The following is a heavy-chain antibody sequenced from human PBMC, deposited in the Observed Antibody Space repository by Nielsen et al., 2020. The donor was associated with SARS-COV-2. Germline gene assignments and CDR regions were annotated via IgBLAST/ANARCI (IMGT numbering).Heavy chain of an antibody. CDR1: GDTLTQLS. CDR3: ATDAWIYGMDV. Sequence: ASVKVSCKVPGDTLTQLSMHWVRQAPGKGLEWMGEFDPEDGETIYAQKFQGRVTMTEDTSTDTAYMELSSLRSEDTAVYYCATDAWIYGMDVLGQGTTVTVSS. D-gene: IGHD2-2*03. V-gene: IGHV1-24*01. J-gene: IGHJ6*02. CDR2: FDPEDGET.